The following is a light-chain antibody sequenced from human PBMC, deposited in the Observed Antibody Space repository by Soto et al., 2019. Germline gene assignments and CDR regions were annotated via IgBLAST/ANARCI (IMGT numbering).Light chain of an antibody. CDR1: SSDVGSYNY. CDR2: DVT. V-gene: IGLV2-14*01. CDR3: SSYTSSSALVI. Sequence: QSVLTQPASVSGSPGQSITISCTGTSSDVGSYNYVSWYQQHPGKDPKLMIYDVTDRPSGVSNRFSGSKSGNTASLTISGLQAEDEADYYCSSYTSSSALVIFGGGTKLTVL. J-gene: IGLJ2*01.